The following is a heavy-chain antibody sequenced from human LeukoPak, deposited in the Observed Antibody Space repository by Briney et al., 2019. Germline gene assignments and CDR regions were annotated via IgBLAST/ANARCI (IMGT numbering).Heavy chain of an antibody. CDR3: ARHYYDSSGMDL. D-gene: IGHD3-22*01. J-gene: IGHJ3*01. CDR2: INPNSGGT. Sequence: VSVKVSCKASGYTFTGYYMHWVRQAPGQGLEWMGRINPNSGGTNYAQKFQGRVTITRDTSISTAYMELSRLRSDDTAVYYCARHYYDSSGMDLWGQGTMVTVSS. CDR1: GYTFTGYY. V-gene: IGHV1-2*06.